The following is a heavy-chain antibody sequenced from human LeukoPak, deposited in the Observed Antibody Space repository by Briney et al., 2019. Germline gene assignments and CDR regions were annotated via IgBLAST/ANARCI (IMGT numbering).Heavy chain of an antibody. J-gene: IGHJ4*02. CDR2: ISGTGGST. D-gene: IGHD3-16*01. V-gene: IGHV3-23*01. Sequence: PGGSLRLSCAASGFTFPAYAMNWFRQAPGKGLEWVSVISGTGGSTYYADSVKGRFTISRDNSKNTLSLQMNSLRAEDTAVYYCAKRGSGDYFDYWGQGTLVTVSS. CDR3: AKRGSGDYFDY. CDR1: GFTFPAYA.